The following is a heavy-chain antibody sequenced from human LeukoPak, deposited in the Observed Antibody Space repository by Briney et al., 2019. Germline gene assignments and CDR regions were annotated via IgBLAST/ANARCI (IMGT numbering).Heavy chain of an antibody. Sequence: SETLSLTCTVSGGSISSGSSYWSWVRQPAGKGLEWIGRIYSGGSTNYNPSLKSRVTISVDTSKNQFSLKLSSVTAADTAVYYCARDFMSLWGRGTLVTVSS. CDR2: IYSGGST. CDR1: GGSISSGSSY. V-gene: IGHV4-61*02. CDR3: ARDFMSL. J-gene: IGHJ2*01.